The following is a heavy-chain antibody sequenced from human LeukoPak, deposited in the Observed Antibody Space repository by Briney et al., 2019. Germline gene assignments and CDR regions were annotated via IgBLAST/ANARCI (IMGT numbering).Heavy chain of an antibody. V-gene: IGHV1-18*01. CDR3: ARDCWTLGYCSGGSCPNWFDP. D-gene: IGHD2-15*01. CDR2: ISAYNGNT. J-gene: IGHJ5*02. CDR1: GYTFTSYG. Sequence: ASVKVSCKASGYTFTSYGISWVRQAPGQGLEWMGWISAYNGNTNYAQKLQGRVTMTTDTSTSTAYMELRSLRSDDTAVYYCARDCWTLGYCSGGSCPNWFDPWGQGTLVTVSS.